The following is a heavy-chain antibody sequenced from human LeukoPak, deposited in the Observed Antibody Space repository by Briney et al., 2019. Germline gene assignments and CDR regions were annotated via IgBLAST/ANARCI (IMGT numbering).Heavy chain of an antibody. CDR3: AELGITMIGGV. CDR1: GFTFTGYS. J-gene: IGHJ6*04. CDR2: ISSSGSTI. V-gene: IGHV3-48*04. D-gene: IGHD3-10*02. Sequence: GGSLRLSCVASGFTFTGYSMHWVRQAPGEGLEWVSYISSSGSTIYYADSVKGRFTISRDNAKNSLYLQMNSLRAEDTAVYYCAELGITMIGGVWGKGTTVTISS.